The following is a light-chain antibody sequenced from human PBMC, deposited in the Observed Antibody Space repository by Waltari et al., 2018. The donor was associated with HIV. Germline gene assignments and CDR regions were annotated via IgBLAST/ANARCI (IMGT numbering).Light chain of an antibody. CDR1: QSVSDY. V-gene: IGKV3-11*01. J-gene: IGKJ4*01. CDR3: QQRGNWRRSGLT. Sequence: EVVLTQSPATLSLSPGDRATLSCRASQSVSDYLAWYQQKPGQAPRLLIYEASNGATGMPARVSVGGSGTDFTLTISGLEPEDFAVYYCQQRGNWRRSGLTFGGGTKVEIK. CDR2: EAS.